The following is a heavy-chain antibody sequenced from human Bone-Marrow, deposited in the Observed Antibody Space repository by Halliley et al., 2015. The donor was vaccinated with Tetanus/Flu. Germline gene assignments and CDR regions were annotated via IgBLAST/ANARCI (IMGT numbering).Heavy chain of an antibody. Sequence: TLSLTCTVSVGSIVNYYWSWIRQPPGKGLEWIGYIYYNGNTNYNPSLKSRVTISVDTSKNQFSLKLSSVTAADTAVYYCARAWQPAGILYPYCCYGMDVWGHGTTVTVSS. CDR3: ARAWQPAGILYPYCCYGMDV. CDR1: VGSIVNYY. CDR2: IYYNGNT. J-gene: IGHJ6*02. V-gene: IGHV4-59*01. D-gene: IGHD6-13*01.